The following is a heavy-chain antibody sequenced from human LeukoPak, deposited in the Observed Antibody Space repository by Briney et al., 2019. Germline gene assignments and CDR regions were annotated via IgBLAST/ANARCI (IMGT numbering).Heavy chain of an antibody. J-gene: IGHJ3*02. V-gene: IGHV3-48*04. CDR3: ARGRYYYDSSGYYYGHAFDI. D-gene: IGHD3-22*01. CDR2: ISSSSSTI. CDR1: GFTFSSYS. Sequence: PGGSLRLSCAASGFTFSSYSMNWVRQAPGKGLEWVSYISSSSSTIYYADSVKGRFTISRDNAKNSLYLQMNSLRAEDTAVYYCARGRYYYDSSGYYYGHAFDIWGQGTMVTVSS.